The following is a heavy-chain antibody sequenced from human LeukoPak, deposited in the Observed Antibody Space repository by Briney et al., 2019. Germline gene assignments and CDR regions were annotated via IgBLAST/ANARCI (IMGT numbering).Heavy chain of an antibody. CDR3: ATDPRYSGSGNYGY. CDR2: IYSGGTA. D-gene: IGHD3-10*01. J-gene: IGHJ4*02. V-gene: IGHV3-66*01. Sequence: PGGSLRLSCAASGFTVSTNFMSWVRQAPGKGLEWVSVIYSGGTAYYADSVKGRFTISRDNSKNTVYLQMNSLRAEDTAVYYCATDPRYSGSGNYGYWGRGTLVTVSS. CDR1: GFTVSTNF.